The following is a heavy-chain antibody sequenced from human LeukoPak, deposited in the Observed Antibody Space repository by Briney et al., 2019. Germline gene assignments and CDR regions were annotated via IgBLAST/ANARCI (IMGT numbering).Heavy chain of an antibody. V-gene: IGHV3-33*06. J-gene: IGHJ4*02. CDR1: RFTFSSYV. CDR2: IWYDGDNK. CDR3: AKARATYLYDTSGYSALDY. Sequence: PGGSLRLSCAASRFTFSSYVMHWVRQAPGKGLEGVALIWYDGDNKYYSDSVKGRFTISRDNSKNTLYLQMNSLRAEDTAVYYCAKARATYLYDTSGYSALDYWGQGTLVTVSS. D-gene: IGHD3-22*01.